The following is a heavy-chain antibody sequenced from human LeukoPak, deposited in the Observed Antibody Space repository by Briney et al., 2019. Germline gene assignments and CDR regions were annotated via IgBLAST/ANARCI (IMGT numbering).Heavy chain of an antibody. V-gene: IGHV3-30*04. Sequence: PGGSLRLSCAASGFTFSSYAMHWVRQAPGKGLEWVAVISYDGSNKYYADSVKGRFTISRDNSKNTLYLQMNSLRAEDTAVYYCAKDLAYYYGSGSTGTMDYWGQGTLVTVSS. CDR3: AKDLAYYYGSGSTGTMDY. J-gene: IGHJ4*02. CDR1: GFTFSSYA. CDR2: ISYDGSNK. D-gene: IGHD3-10*01.